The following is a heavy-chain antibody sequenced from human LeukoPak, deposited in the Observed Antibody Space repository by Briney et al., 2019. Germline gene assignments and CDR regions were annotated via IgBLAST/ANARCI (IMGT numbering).Heavy chain of an antibody. CDR1: GFTFSSYN. CDR2: TTSSSSYI. CDR3: ARGLRYFDWLSDY. Sequence: GGSLRLSCAASGFTFSSYNMNWVRQAPGKGLEWVSSTTSSSSYIYYADSVKGRFTISRDNAKNSLYLQMNSLRAEDTAVYYCARGLRYFDWLSDYWGQGTLVTVSS. V-gene: IGHV3-21*01. D-gene: IGHD3-9*01. J-gene: IGHJ4*02.